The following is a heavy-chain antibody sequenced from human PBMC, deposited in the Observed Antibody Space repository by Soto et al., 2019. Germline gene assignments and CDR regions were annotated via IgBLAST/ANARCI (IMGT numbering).Heavy chain of an antibody. Sequence: EVQLVESGGGLVQPGGSLRLSCAASGFTFSSYWMHWVRQAPGKGLVWVSRINSDGSITSYADSVKGRFTISRDNAKNTLYLHMNSRRAEDTAVYYCARQEGAAFYYNGMDVWGQGTTVTVSS. CDR1: GFTFSSYW. V-gene: IGHV3-74*01. CDR3: ARQEGAAFYYNGMDV. J-gene: IGHJ6*02. CDR2: INSDGSIT.